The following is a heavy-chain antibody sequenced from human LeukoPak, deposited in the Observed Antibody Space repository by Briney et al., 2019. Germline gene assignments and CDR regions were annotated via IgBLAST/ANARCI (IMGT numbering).Heavy chain of an antibody. CDR1: GYTFTSYG. D-gene: IGHD6-19*01. J-gene: IGHJ6*02. V-gene: IGHV1-18*01. CDR3: ARNPLIAVAGKTYCYGINV. CDR2: INSYNANT. Sequence: ASVKVSCKASGYTFTSYGISWVRQAPGQGLEWVGWINSYNANTNYAQKLQGRVTNTTDPSTSTAYLELRSLRYDDTAVYYCARNPLIAVAGKTYCYGINVWGQGTTVTVSS.